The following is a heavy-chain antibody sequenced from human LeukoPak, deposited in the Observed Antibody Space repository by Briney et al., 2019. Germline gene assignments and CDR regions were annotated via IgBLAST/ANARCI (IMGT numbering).Heavy chain of an antibody. V-gene: IGHV1-46*01. CDR2: INPGGDNT. Sequence: GASVKVSCKASGYTFTNYYIHWVRQAPGQGLEWMGLINPGGDNTDYAQNFQGRVTMTRDTSISTAYMELSRLRSDDTAVYYCARGTSSGYYYGVLDYWGQGTLVTVSS. D-gene: IGHD3-22*01. J-gene: IGHJ4*02. CDR3: ARGTSSGYYYGVLDY. CDR1: GYTFTNYY.